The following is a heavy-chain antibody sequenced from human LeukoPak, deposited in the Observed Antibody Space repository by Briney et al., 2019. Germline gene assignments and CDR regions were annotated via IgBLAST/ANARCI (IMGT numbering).Heavy chain of an antibody. CDR1: GGSISSYY. J-gene: IGHJ4*02. CDR3: ARGGWYYFDY. CDR2: VYYSGST. Sequence: SETLSLTCSVSGGSISSYYWSWIPQPPGKGLEWIGYVYYSGSTNYNPSLNSRVTISVDTSKNQFSLNLTSVTAADTAVYYCARGGWYYFDYCGQGTPVTVSS. V-gene: IGHV4-59*01. D-gene: IGHD6-19*01.